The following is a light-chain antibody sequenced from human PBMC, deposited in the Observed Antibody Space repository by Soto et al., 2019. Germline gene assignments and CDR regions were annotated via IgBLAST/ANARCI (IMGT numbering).Light chain of an antibody. J-gene: IGKJ5*01. CDR3: QQSSSSPIT. Sequence: EIVLTQSPGTLSLSPGERATLSCRASQSVSSSYLAWYQQKPGQPPRLLMYAASSRASGIPDRFSGSGSGTDFTLTISRLEPEDFAVYYCQQSSSSPITFGQGTRLEI. CDR2: AAS. V-gene: IGKV3-20*01. CDR1: QSVSSSY.